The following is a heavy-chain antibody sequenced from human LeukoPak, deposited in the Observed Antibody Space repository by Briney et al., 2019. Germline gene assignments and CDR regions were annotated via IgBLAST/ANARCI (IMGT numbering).Heavy chain of an antibody. J-gene: IGHJ5*02. V-gene: IGHV7-4-1*02. Sequence: ASVKVSCKASGYTFTSYAMNWVRQAPGQGLEWMGWINTNTGNPTYAQGFTGRFVFSLDTSVSTAYLQISSLKAEDTAVYYCARTGFGEFFNWFDPWGQGTLVTVSS. CDR3: ARTGFGEFFNWFDP. D-gene: IGHD3-10*01. CDR2: INTNTGNP. CDR1: GYTFTSYA.